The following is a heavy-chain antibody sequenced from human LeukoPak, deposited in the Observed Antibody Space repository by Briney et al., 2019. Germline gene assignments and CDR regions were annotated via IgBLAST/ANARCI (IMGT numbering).Heavy chain of an antibody. J-gene: IGHJ3*02. D-gene: IGHD3-9*01. CDR1: GFTFSSYT. CDR3: ARDAYDILTGYYKWAFDI. CDR2: ISSSSSYI. Sequence: GGSLRLSCAASGFTFSSYTMNWVRQAPGKGLEWVSSISSSSSYIYYADSVKGRFTISRDNAKNSLYLQMNSLRAEDTAVYYCARDAYDILTGYYKWAFDIWGQGTMVTVSS. V-gene: IGHV3-21*06.